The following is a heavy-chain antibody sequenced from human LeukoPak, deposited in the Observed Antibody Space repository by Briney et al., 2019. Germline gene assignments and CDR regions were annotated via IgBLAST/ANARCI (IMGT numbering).Heavy chain of an antibody. CDR1: GFTFSSYA. CDR2: ISYDGSNK. D-gene: IGHD2-2*02. Sequence: PGRSLRLSCAASGFTFSSYAMHWVRQAPGKGLEWVAVISYDGSNKYYADSVKGRITISRDNSKNTLYLQMNSLRAEDTAVYYCARADIVVVAAAIGVAFDIWGQGTMVTVSS. V-gene: IGHV3-30-3*01. CDR3: ARADIVVVAAAIGVAFDI. J-gene: IGHJ3*02.